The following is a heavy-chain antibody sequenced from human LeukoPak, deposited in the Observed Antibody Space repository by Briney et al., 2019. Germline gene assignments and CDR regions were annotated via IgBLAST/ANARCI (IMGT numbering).Heavy chain of an antibody. CDR3: TTDMDR. J-gene: IGHJ5*02. Sequence: GGSLRLSCTASGFTFSNAWMSWVRQAPGKGLEWVGRIKSKSDGKTIDYAAPVQGRFSISRDDSKNTLYLQMNSLKTEDTAVYYCTTDMDRWGQGTLVIVSS. CDR1: GFTFSNAW. V-gene: IGHV3-15*01. CDR2: IKSKSDGKTI.